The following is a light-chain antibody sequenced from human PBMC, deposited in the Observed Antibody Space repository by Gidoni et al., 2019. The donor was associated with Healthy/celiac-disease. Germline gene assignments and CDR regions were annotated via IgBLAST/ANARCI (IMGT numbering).Light chain of an antibody. Sequence: EIVFTQSPATLSLSPGERATLSCRASPIVSSYLAWYQQKPGQAPRLLIYDASNRATGIPARFSGSGSGTDFTLTISSLEPEDFAVYYCQQRSNWPPLTFGGGTKVDIK. CDR2: DAS. CDR3: QQRSNWPPLT. V-gene: IGKV3-11*01. CDR1: PIVSSY. J-gene: IGKJ4*01.